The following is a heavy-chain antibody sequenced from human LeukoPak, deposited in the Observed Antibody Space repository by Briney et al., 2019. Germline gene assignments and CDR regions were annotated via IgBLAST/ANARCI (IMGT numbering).Heavy chain of an antibody. CDR3: AREDRYCTNGVCSGGYYYYYMDV. J-gene: IGHJ6*03. CDR2: IIPIFGTA. CDR1: GGTFSSYA. D-gene: IGHD2-8*01. Sequence: SVKVSCKASGGTFSSYAIGWVRQAPGQGLEWMGGIIPIFGTANYAQKFQGRVTITADESTSTAYMEPSSLRSEDTAVYYCAREDRYCTNGVCSGGYYYYYMDVWGKGTTVTVSS. V-gene: IGHV1-69*01.